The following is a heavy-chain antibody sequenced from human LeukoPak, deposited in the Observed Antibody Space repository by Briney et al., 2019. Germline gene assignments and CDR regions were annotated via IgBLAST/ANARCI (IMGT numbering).Heavy chain of an antibody. CDR3: AKGGSGRGVATGGMDV. V-gene: IGHV3-7*03. CDR1: GFPFTSFW. CDR2: IAQDGSEA. D-gene: IGHD2-8*02. J-gene: IGHJ6*02. Sequence: PGGSLELSCAASGFPFTSFWMAWVRRAPGQGLEWVANIAQDGSEAVYADSVRGRFTISRDNAENSLFLQMNSLRAEDTAVYYCAKGGSGRGVATGGMDVWGQGTTVTVSS.